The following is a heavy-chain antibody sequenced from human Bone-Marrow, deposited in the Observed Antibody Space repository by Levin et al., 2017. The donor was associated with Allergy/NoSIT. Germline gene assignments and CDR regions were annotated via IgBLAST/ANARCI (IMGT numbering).Heavy chain of an antibody. CDR1: GFTFSNYW. V-gene: IGHV3-7*01. D-gene: IGHD3-10*01. CDR2: IKQDGNEK. Sequence: QAGGSLRLSCEASGFTFSNYWMSWVRQAPGKGLEWVANIKQDGNEKFYVDSVKGRFTISRDNVENSLYLQMNDLRAEDTAVYYCARLGNSGSGSLDYWGQGTLVTVSS. J-gene: IGHJ4*02. CDR3: ARLGNSGSGSLDY.